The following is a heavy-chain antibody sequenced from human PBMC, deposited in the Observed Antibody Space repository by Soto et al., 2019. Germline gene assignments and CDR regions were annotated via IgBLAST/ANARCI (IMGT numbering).Heavy chain of an antibody. J-gene: IGHJ4*02. Sequence: QVQLVESGGGVVQPGRSLRLSCAASGFTFSSYGMHWVRQAPGKGLEWVAVIWYDGSNKYYADSVKGRFTISRDNSKNTLYLQMNSLRAEDTAVYYCARSGAGIVVVPAVWGQGTLVTVSS. CDR3: ARSGAGIVVVPAV. CDR1: GFTFSSYG. V-gene: IGHV3-33*01. D-gene: IGHD2-2*01. CDR2: IWYDGSNK.